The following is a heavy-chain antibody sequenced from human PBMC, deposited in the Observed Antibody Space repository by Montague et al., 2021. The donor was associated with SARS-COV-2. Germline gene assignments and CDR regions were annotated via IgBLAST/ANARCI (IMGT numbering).Heavy chain of an antibody. Sequence: SLRLSCAASGFIFRTEWMSWARQAPGKGLEWVANIKPDGSEKKYVDSVKGRFSMSRDNTKNSIYLQMNRLRAEDTAVYYCARGYGPPFWGQGTQVTVSS. V-gene: IGHV3-7*01. J-gene: IGHJ4*02. CDR1: GFIFRTEW. CDR3: ARGYGPPF. D-gene: IGHD3-10*01. CDR2: IKPDGSEK.